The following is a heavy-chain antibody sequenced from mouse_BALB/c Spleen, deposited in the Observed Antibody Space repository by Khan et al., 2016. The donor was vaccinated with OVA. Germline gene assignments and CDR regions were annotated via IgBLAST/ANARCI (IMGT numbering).Heavy chain of an antibody. CDR2: INTGGAYT. J-gene: IGHJ3*01. D-gene: IGHD2-12*01. CDR3: ARLAYDDKSEGVAY. CDR1: GFTFSTYG. Sequence: EVQLVESGGDLVRPGGSLKLSCAASGFTFSTYGMSWVRQTPDKRLEWVATINTGGAYTYYPDTVKGRFTISRDNAKNTLYLQWSSLKSEDTAIYYCARLAYDDKSEGVAYWGRGTLVTVSA. V-gene: IGHV5-6*01.